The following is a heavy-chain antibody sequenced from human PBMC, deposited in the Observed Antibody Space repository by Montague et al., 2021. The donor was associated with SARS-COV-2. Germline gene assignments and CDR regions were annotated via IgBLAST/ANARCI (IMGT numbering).Heavy chain of an antibody. J-gene: IGHJ4*02. V-gene: IGHV4-59*01. CDR1: GGSISSYY. D-gene: IGHD3-16*01. CDR2: ISYSGST. CDR3: AKKRSNLYGLDY. Sequence: SETLSLTCTVSGGSISSYYWDWIRQPPGKGLEWIGYISYSGSTICNPSLKSRVIISVDTSKNQISLKLTSVTAADTAVYYCAKKRSNLYGLDYWGQGTLVTVSS.